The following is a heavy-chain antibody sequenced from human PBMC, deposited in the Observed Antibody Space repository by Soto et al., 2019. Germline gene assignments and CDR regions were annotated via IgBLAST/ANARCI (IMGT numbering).Heavy chain of an antibody. CDR3: ARESPGKNYYYYGMDV. CDR2: IIPIFGTA. J-gene: IGHJ6*02. CDR1: GGTFSSYA. Sequence: ASVKVSCKASGGTFSSYAISWVRQAPGQGLEWMGGIIPIFGTANYAQKFQGRVTITADESTSTAYMELSSLRSEDTAVYYCARESPGKNYYYYGMDVWGQGTTVTVSS. V-gene: IGHV1-69*13.